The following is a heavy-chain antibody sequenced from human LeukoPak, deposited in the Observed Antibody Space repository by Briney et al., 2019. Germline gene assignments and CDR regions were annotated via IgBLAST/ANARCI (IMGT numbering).Heavy chain of an antibody. J-gene: IGHJ3*02. V-gene: IGHV3-20*04. D-gene: IGHD5-18*01. Sequence: GGSLRLSCAASGFAFDDYGMSWVRQAPGKGLEWVSGINWNGGSTGYADSVKGRFTISRDNAKNSLYLQMNSLRAEDTALYYCARDQLAMVLGAAFDIWGQGTMVTVSS. CDR1: GFAFDDYG. CDR2: INWNGGST. CDR3: ARDQLAMVLGAAFDI.